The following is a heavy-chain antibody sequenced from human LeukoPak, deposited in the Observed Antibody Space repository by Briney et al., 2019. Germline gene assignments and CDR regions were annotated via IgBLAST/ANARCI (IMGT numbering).Heavy chain of an antibody. CDR1: GGSFSGYY. Sequence: SETLSLTCAVYGGSFSGYYWSWIRQPPGKGREWIGEINHSGSTNYNPSLKSRVTISVATSKNQFSLKLSSVTAADTSVYYRTKSPTKFTALGTSGQRSLVTVSS. D-gene: IGHD5-12*01. CDR2: INHSGST. CDR3: TKSPTKFTALGT. J-gene: IGHJ5*01. V-gene: IGHV4-34*01.